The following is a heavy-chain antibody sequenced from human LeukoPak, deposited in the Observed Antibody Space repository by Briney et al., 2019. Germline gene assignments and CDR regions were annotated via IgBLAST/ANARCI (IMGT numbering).Heavy chain of an antibody. CDR2: ISYDGSNK. CDR3: ARTEGDLDAFDI. Sequence: GGSLRLSCAASGFTFSSYAMHWVRQAPGKGLEWVAVISYDGSNKYYADSVKGRFTISRDNAKNSLYLQMNSLRAEDTAVYYCARTEGDLDAFDIWGQGTMVTVSS. V-gene: IGHV3-30*04. CDR1: GFTFSSYA. J-gene: IGHJ3*02. D-gene: IGHD2-21*02.